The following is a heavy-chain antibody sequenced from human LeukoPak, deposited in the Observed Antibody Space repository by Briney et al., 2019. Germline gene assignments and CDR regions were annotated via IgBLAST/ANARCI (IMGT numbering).Heavy chain of an antibody. V-gene: IGHV3-7*01. CDR1: GFTFSSYW. CDR2: IWKDGSEK. J-gene: IGHJ4*02. Sequence: GGSLRLSCAASGFTFSSYWMSWVRQAPGKGLEWVANIWKDGSEKNYVDSVKGRFTIFRDNAKNSLSLQMNSLRADDTAVYYCARGSTSFDYWGQGTLVTVSS. CDR3: ARGSTSFDY.